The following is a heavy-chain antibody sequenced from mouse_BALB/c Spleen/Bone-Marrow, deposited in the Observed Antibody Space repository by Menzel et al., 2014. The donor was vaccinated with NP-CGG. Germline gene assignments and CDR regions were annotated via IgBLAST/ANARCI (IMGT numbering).Heavy chain of an antibody. CDR1: GYTFTSYI. CDR2: INPYNDGT. Sequence: EVQLQQSGPELVKPGASVKMSCKASGYTFTSYILHWVKQKPGQGLEWIGYINPYNDGTKYNEKFKGKATLTSDKFSSATYMELSSLTSEGSAVYYCARGGGHYFDYWGQGTTLTVSS. CDR3: ARGGGHYFDY. J-gene: IGHJ2*01. V-gene: IGHV1-14*01.